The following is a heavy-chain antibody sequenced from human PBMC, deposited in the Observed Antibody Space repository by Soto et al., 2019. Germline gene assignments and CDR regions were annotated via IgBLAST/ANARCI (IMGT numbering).Heavy chain of an antibody. CDR2: ISYDGSDK. Sequence: QVQLVESGGGVVQPGRSLRLSCAASGFTFSNYGMHWVRQAPGKGLEWVAGISYDGSDKYYADSVKGRFTISRDNSKNTVYLQMNSLRPEDTAVYYCAKDPRGYSPTDLGDYFDYWGQGTLVTVSS. D-gene: IGHD5-12*01. CDR3: AKDPRGYSPTDLGDYFDY. CDR1: GFTFSNYG. J-gene: IGHJ4*02. V-gene: IGHV3-30*18.